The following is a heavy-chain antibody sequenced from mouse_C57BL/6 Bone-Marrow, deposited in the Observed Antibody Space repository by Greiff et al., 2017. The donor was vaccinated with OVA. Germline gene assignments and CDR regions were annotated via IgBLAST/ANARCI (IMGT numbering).Heavy chain of an antibody. CDR3: ARWYYAMDY. Sequence: VQRVESGAELAKPGASVKLSCKASGYTFTSYWMHWVKQRPGQGLEWIGYINPSSRYTKYNQKFKDKATLTADKSSSTAYTQLSSLTYEDSAVYYCARWYYAMDYWGQGTSVTVSS. CDR2: INPSSRYT. V-gene: IGHV1-7*01. J-gene: IGHJ4*01. CDR1: GYTFTSYW.